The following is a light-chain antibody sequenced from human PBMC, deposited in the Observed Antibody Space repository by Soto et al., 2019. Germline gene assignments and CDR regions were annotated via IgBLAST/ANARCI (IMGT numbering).Light chain of an antibody. Sequence: DIVMTQSPATLSVAPGERVTFSCRASQGVSRKLAWYQHKPGQAPRLLISGASTGATGIPARFSGSGSGTDFTLTINNLEPEDFAVYFCQQRNDGLTFGGGTKVDIK. CDR2: GAS. CDR1: QGVSRK. CDR3: QQRNDGLT. J-gene: IGKJ4*01. V-gene: IGKV3-15*01.